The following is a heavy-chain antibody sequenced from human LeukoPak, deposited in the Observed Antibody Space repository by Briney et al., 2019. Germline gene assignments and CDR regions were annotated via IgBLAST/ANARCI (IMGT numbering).Heavy chain of an antibody. CDR3: AKTATATTSWFDP. J-gene: IGHJ5*02. CDR2: ISGGGLST. V-gene: IGHV3-23*01. Sequence: GGSLRLSCAASGFTFSNYAMSWVRQAPGKGLEWVSAISGGGLSTYYADSVRGRFTISRDNSKNTLYLQMNSLRAEDTAVYYCAKTATATTSWFDPWGQGTLVTVSS. CDR1: GFTFSNYA. D-gene: IGHD4-17*01.